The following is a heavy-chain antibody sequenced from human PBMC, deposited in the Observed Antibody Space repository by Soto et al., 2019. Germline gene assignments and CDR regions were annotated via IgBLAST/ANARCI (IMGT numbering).Heavy chain of an antibody. J-gene: IGHJ3*02. D-gene: IGHD4-17*01. Sequence: QVQLVQSGAEVKKPGSSVKVSCKASGGTFSSYAISWVRQAPGQGLEWMGGIIPIFGTANYAQKFQGRVTLTAEVFTNTAYMELSSLRSEDTAVYHSASLFTVATPHDVLDIWGQGTMVTVSS. CDR3: ASLFTVATPHDVLDI. CDR2: IIPIFGTA. CDR1: GGTFSSYA. V-gene: IGHV1-69*12.